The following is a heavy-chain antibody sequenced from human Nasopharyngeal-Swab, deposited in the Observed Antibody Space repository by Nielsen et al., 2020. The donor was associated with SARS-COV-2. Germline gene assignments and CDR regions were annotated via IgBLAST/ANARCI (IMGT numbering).Heavy chain of an antibody. D-gene: IGHD6-19*01. J-gene: IGHJ3*02. V-gene: IGHV3-13*05. CDR1: GFTFSSYD. Sequence: GGSLRLSCAASGFTFSSYDMHWVRQATGKGLEWVSAIGTASDPYYPGSVKGRFTISRENAKNSLYLQMNSLRAGDTAVYYCARARSVAGTGDDAFDIWGRGTMVTVSS. CDR2: IGTASDP. CDR3: ARARSVAGTGDDAFDI.